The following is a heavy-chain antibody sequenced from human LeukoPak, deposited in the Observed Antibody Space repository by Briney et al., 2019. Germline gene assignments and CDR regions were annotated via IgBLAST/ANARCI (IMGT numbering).Heavy chain of an antibody. D-gene: IGHD7-27*01. V-gene: IGHV4-59*08. CDR3: ARLAGDQAFDY. CDR1: GGSISSYY. Sequence: PSETLSLTCTVSGGSISSYYWSWIRQPPGKGLEWIGYIYYSGSTNYNPSLKSRVTLSVDTSKNQFSLKLSSVTAADTAVYYCARLAGDQAFDYWGQGTLVTVSS. J-gene: IGHJ4*02. CDR2: IYYSGST.